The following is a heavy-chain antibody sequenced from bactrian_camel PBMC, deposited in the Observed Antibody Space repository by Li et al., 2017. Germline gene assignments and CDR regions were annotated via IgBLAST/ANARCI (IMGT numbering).Heavy chain of an antibody. CDR1: GGTASSYT. V-gene: IGHV3S53*01. J-gene: IGHJ6*01. CDR2: IDSDGDT. Sequence: VQLVESGGGSVQAGGSLRLSCAASGGTASSYTIAWFRQAPRRERDVVALAAIDSDGDTVYLDDVKGRFTISRDDAKNTVYLQMNSLKPEDTAMYYCTADGPLRGCDDGDWYELGYWGTGTQVTVS. D-gene: IGHD6*01. CDR3: TADGPLRGCDDGDWYELGY.